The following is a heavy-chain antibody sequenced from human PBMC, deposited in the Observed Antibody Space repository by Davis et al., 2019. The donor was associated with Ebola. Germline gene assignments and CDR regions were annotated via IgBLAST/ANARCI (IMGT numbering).Heavy chain of an antibody. Sequence: MPSETLSLTCTVSGGSISSYYWSWIRQPPGKGLEWIGYIYYSGSTYYNPSLKSRVTISVDTSKNQFSLKLSSVTAADTAVYYCAIGRYSSSSLYYYYYGMDVWGQGTTVTVSS. CDR3: AIGRYSSSSLYYYYYGMDV. J-gene: IGHJ6*02. CDR1: GGSISSYY. D-gene: IGHD6-6*01. CDR2: IYYSGST. V-gene: IGHV4-59*12.